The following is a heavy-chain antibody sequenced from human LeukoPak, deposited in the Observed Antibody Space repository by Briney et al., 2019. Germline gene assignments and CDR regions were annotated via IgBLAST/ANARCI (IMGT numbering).Heavy chain of an antibody. V-gene: IGHV1-69*01. D-gene: IGHD3-10*01. CDR2: IIPIFGTA. CDR1: GGTFSSYA. J-gene: IGHJ5*02. CDR3: ARNVAMVRDWFDP. Sequence: SVKVSCKASGGTFSSYAISWVRQAPGQGLEWMGGIIPIFGTANYAQKFQGRVTITAGESTSTAYMELSSLRSEDTAVYYCARNVAMVRDWFDPWGQGTLVTVSS.